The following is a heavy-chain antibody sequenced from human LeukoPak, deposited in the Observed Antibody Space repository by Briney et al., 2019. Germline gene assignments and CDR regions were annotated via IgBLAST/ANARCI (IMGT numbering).Heavy chain of an antibody. D-gene: IGHD6-19*01. V-gene: IGHV1-24*01. CDR1: GYTLTGLS. CDR3: ARDLKMGYSSGRYSWGTGSSNDY. Sequence: ASVKVSCKVSGYTLTGLSMNWVRQAPGKGLEWMGGFDPEDGETIYAQKFQGRVTMTTDTSTSTGYMELRSLRSDDTAVYYCARDLKMGYSSGRYSWGTGSSNDYWGQGTLVTVSS. J-gene: IGHJ4*02. CDR2: FDPEDGET.